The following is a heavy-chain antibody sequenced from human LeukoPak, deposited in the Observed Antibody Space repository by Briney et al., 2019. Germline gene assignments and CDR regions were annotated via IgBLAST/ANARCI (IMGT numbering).Heavy chain of an antibody. CDR3: ARGADTAMVYYYYYGMDV. Sequence: ASVKVSCKASGGTFISYAISWVRQAPGQGLEWMGGIIPIFGTANYAQKFQGRVTITADESTSTAHMELSSLRSEDTAVYYCARGADTAMVYYYYYGMDVWGQGTTVTVSS. V-gene: IGHV1-69*13. D-gene: IGHD5-18*01. CDR1: GGTFISYA. J-gene: IGHJ6*02. CDR2: IIPIFGTA.